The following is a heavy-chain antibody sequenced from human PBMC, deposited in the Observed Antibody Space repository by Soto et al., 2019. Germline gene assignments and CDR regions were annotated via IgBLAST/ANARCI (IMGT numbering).Heavy chain of an antibody. D-gene: IGHD6-19*01. V-gene: IGHV3-33*01. J-gene: IGHJ6*03. Sequence: GGSLRLSCAASGFTFSSYGMHWVRQAPGKGLEWVAVIWYDGSNKYYADSVKGRFTISRDNSKNTLYLQMNSLRAEDTAVYYCARDSKWLVLRYYYYYMDVWGQGTTVTVSS. CDR2: IWYDGSNK. CDR1: GFTFSSYG. CDR3: ARDSKWLVLRYYYYYMDV.